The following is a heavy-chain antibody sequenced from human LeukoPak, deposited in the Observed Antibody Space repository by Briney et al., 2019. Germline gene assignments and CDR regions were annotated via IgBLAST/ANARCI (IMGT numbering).Heavy chain of an antibody. D-gene: IGHD6-13*01. V-gene: IGHV4-39*01. CDR2: FHYTGNT. CDR3: ARHGLISSGWSHWFDP. J-gene: IGHJ5*02. Sequence: SETLSLTCTVSAGSISSSSYSWGWIRQPSGKGLEWIGTFHYTGNTYYSPSLKSRVTISVDTSKNLFSLKLSSMTAADTAVYYCARHGLISSGWSHWFDPWGQGTLVTVSS. CDR1: AGSISSSSYS.